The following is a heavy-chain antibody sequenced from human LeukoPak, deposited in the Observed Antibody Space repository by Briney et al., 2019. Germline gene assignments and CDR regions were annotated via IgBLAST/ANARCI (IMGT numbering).Heavy chain of an antibody. V-gene: IGHV1-69*05. D-gene: IGHD6-19*01. CDR2: IVPIFGTA. CDR1: GYTFTSYG. Sequence: SVKVSCKASGYTFTSYGISWVRQAPGQGLEWMGGIVPIFGTANYAQKFQGRVTITTDESTSTAYMELSSLRSEDTAVYYCAKTYSSGWYGGDYWGQGTLVTVSS. CDR3: AKTYSSGWYGGDY. J-gene: IGHJ4*02.